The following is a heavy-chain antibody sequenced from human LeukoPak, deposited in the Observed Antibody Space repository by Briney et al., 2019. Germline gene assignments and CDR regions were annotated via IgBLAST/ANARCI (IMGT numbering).Heavy chain of an antibody. CDR3: ASSGNDYGDYGDY. CDR1: GFTVSSNY. D-gene: IGHD4-17*01. Sequence: GGSLRLSCAASGFTVSSNYMSWVRQAPGKGLEWVSVIYSGGSTYYADSVKGRFTISRDNSKNTLYLQMNSLRAEDTAMYYCASSGNDYGDYGDYWGQGTLVTVSS. J-gene: IGHJ4*02. CDR2: IYSGGST. V-gene: IGHV3-53*01.